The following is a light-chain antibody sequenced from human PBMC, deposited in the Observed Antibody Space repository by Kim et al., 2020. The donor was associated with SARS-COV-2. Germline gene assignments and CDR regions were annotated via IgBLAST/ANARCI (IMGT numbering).Light chain of an antibody. CDR2: SNN. Sequence: GQRVTISCSGSSSNIGSNTVNWYQHLPGTAPKVLIYSNNERPSGVPDRFSGSKSGTSASLAISGLQSEDESDYYCAAWDDYLNGWVFGGGTQLTVL. J-gene: IGLJ3*02. CDR1: SSNIGSNT. CDR3: AAWDDYLNGWV. V-gene: IGLV1-44*01.